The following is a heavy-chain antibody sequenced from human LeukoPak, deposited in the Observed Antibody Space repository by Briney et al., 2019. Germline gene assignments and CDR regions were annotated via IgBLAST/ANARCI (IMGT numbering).Heavy chain of an antibody. CDR2: NIAANGKT. Sequence: GASVKVSCKASRDTFSSYAIYWVRQAPGQRLEWMAWNIAANGKTKYSRKFQGRVSITTDTSARTAYMELRSLGSEDTAIYYCARSKDFPFFDAWGQGTLVTVSS. J-gene: IGHJ4*02. CDR1: RDTFSSYA. D-gene: IGHD5/OR15-5a*01. V-gene: IGHV1-3*01. CDR3: ARSKDFPFFDA.